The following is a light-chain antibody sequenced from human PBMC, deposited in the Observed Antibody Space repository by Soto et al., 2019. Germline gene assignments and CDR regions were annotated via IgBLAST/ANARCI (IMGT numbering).Light chain of an antibody. V-gene: IGKV1-9*01. Sequence: QMTQSPSSLSASLGDRVTITCRASQGISSFLAWFQQKPGKAPKLLIYAASTLQSGVPSRFSGSGSGTDFTLTISSLQPEDFATYYCQQLNSYPLTFGGGTKVDIK. CDR1: QGISSF. CDR2: AAS. J-gene: IGKJ4*01. CDR3: QQLNSYPLT.